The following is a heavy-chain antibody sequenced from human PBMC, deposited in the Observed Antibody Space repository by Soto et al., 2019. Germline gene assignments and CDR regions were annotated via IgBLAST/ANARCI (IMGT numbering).Heavy chain of an antibody. CDR3: ARRGATMVRGNYYYYYGMDV. CDR2: IIPIFGTA. D-gene: IGHD3-10*01. V-gene: IGHV1-69*01. Sequence: QVQLVQSWAEVKKPWSSVKVSCKASGGTFSSYAISWVRQAPGQGLEWVGGIIPIFGTANYAQKFQGRVTITADESTSTAYMELSSLRSEDTAAYYCARRGATMVRGNYYYYYGMDVWGQGTTVTVSS. CDR1: GGTFSSYA. J-gene: IGHJ6*02.